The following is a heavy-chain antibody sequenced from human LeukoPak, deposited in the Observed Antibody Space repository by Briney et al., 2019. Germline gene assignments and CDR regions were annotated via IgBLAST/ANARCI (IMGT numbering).Heavy chain of an antibody. CDR2: INHSGST. CDR3: ARGRILTMVRGVTSWFDP. CDR1: GGSFSGYY. V-gene: IGHV4-34*01. D-gene: IGHD3-10*01. Sequence: SETLSLTCAVYGGSFSGYYWSWIRQPPGKGLEWIGEINHSGSTNYNPSLKSRVTISVDTSKNQVSLKLSSVTAADTAVYYCARGRILTMVRGVTSWFDPWGQGTLVTVSS. J-gene: IGHJ5*02.